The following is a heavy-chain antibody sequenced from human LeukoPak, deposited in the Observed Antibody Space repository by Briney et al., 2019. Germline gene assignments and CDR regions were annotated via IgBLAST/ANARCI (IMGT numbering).Heavy chain of an antibody. CDR3: AKDRYCSGGSCYRGLDY. V-gene: IGHV3-23*01. D-gene: IGHD2-15*01. CDR1: VFTFSSYA. Sequence: PGGSLRLSCAASVFTFSSYAMSWVRQAPGKGLEWVSAISGSGGSTYYADSVKGRFTISRDNSKNTLYLQMNSLRAEDTAVYYCAKDRYCSGGSCYRGLDYWGQGTLVTVSS. J-gene: IGHJ4*02. CDR2: ISGSGGST.